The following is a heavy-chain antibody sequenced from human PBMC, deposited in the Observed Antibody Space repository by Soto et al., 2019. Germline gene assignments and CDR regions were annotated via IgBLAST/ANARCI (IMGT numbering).Heavy chain of an antibody. J-gene: IGHJ3*02. V-gene: IGHV1-18*04. D-gene: IGHD3-10*01. CDR1: GYTFTSYG. Sequence: QVQLVQSGAEVKKPGASVKVSCKASGYTFTSYGISWVRQAPGQGLEWMGWISAYNGNTNYAQKLQGRVTMTTDTCTSTAYMEQRSLRSDDTAVYYCARDESTIYYGSGSDDAFDIWGQGTMVTVSS. CDR2: ISAYNGNT. CDR3: ARDESTIYYGSGSDDAFDI.